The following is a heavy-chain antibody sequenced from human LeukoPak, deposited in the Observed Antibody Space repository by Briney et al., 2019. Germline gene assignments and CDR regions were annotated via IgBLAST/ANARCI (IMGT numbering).Heavy chain of an antibody. CDR3: ARHLGPSQYYDFWSGYYTFDY. J-gene: IGHJ4*02. CDR1: GGSFSGYY. Sequence: SETLSLTCAVYGGSFSGYYWSWIRQPPGKGLEWIGEINHSGSTNYNPSLKSRVTISVDTSKNQFSLKLSSVTAADTAVYYRARHLGPSQYYDFWSGYYTFDYWGQGTLVTVSS. CDR2: INHSGST. D-gene: IGHD3-3*01. V-gene: IGHV4-34*01.